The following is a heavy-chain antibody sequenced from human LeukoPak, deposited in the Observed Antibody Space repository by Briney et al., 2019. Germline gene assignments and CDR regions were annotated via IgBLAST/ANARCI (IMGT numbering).Heavy chain of an antibody. V-gene: IGHV3-53*01. CDR1: GFTFSSYA. J-gene: IGHJ3*02. Sequence: GGSLRLSCAASGFTFSSYAMSWVRQAPGKGLEWVSVIYSGGSTDYADSVKGRFTISRDNSKNTLYLQMNSLRVEDTAVYYCARSSHYDILTGYSEEDAFDIWGQGTMVTVSS. CDR3: ARSSHYDILTGYSEEDAFDI. CDR2: IYSGGST. D-gene: IGHD3-9*01.